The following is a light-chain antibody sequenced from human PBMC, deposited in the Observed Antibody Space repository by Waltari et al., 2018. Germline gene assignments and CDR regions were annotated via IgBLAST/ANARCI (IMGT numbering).Light chain of an antibody. Sequence: EIVLTQSPGTLSFSPGERATLSCRASQAISNNYLAWYQQKPGQAPRLLIYNAALRGTCIPDKFSGSGSGTDFTLTISRLEPEDFAVYYCQQYGSPPRTFGQGTKVEIK. CDR3: QQYGSPPRT. CDR1: QAISNNY. CDR2: NAA. V-gene: IGKV3-20*01. J-gene: IGKJ1*01.